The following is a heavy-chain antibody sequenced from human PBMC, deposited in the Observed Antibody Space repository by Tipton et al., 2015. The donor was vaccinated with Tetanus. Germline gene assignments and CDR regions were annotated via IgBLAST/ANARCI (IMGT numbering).Heavy chain of an antibody. D-gene: IGHD5-24*01. V-gene: IGHV4-4*07. Sequence: TLSLTCTVSGGSISSYYWRWIRQPAGKGLEWIGRIYTSGSTNYNPSLKSRVTMSVDTSKNQFSLKLSSVTAADTAVYYCARHPQTSNNLDYWGQGTLVTVSS. CDR3: ARHPQTSNNLDY. CDR2: IYTSGST. CDR1: GGSISSYY. J-gene: IGHJ4*02.